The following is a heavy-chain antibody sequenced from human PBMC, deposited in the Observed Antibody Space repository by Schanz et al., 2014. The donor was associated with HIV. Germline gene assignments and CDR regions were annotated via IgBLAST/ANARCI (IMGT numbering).Heavy chain of an antibody. Sequence: EVHLVESGGGMVQPGGSLRLSCAASGFMFSAYNMNWVRQAPGKGPEWVSYINTNSNTKNYADSVRGRFTISRDNAKNSLYLLMNSLRDEDTAVYYCAKDPHWNYYDSSGYPYYFDCWGQGTLVTVSS. V-gene: IGHV3-48*02. CDR1: GFMFSAYN. CDR2: INTNSNTK. J-gene: IGHJ4*02. D-gene: IGHD3-22*01. CDR3: AKDPHWNYYDSSGYPYYFDC.